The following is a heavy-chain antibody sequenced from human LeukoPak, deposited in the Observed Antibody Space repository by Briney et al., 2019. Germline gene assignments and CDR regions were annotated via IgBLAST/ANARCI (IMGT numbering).Heavy chain of an antibody. Sequence: ASVKVSCKASGYTFTGYYMHWVRQAPGQGLEGMDWINPNSGGTNYAQKFQGRVTMTRDTSISTAYMELSRLRSDDTAVYYCAVGFAGSWYVAFDIWGQGTMVTVSS. J-gene: IGHJ3*02. V-gene: IGHV1-2*02. D-gene: IGHD6-13*01. CDR2: INPNSGGT. CDR3: AVGFAGSWYVAFDI. CDR1: GYTFTGYY.